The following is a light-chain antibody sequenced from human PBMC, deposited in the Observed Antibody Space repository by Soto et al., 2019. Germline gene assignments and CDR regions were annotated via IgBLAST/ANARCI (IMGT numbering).Light chain of an antibody. CDR2: GAS. J-gene: IGKJ1*01. CDR3: QQRSNWPPIT. CDR1: QSVSNNY. Sequence: EIVMTQSPATLSVSPGERATLSCRTSQSVSNNYLAWYQQKPGQAPRLLIYGASSRATGIPDRFSGSGSGTDFTLSISRLEPEDAAVYYCQQRSNWPPITFGQGTKVDIK. V-gene: IGKV3D-20*02.